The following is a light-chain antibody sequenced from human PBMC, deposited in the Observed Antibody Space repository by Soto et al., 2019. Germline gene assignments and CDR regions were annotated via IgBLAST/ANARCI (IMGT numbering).Light chain of an antibody. V-gene: IGKV1-5*03. Sequence: DIPMTQSPSTLSASVGDRVTITCRASQSISSWLAWYQQKPGKAPKLLIYKASSLEGGVPSRFSGSGSGTEFTLTISSLQPDDFATYYCQQYNTYQWTFGQGTKVEIK. J-gene: IGKJ1*01. CDR1: QSISSW. CDR3: QQYNTYQWT. CDR2: KAS.